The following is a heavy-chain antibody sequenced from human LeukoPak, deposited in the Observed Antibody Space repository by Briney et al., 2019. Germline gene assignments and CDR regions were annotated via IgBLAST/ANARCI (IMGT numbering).Heavy chain of an antibody. J-gene: IGHJ4*02. CDR3: ARQNGYNGPLDY. Sequence: PSETLSLTCTVSGGSISPYYWSWIRQPPGKGLEWIGYIYYSGSTNYSPSLKSRVTMSVDTSKNQFSLKLSSVTAADTAVYYCARQNGYNGPLDYWGQGTLVTVSS. V-gene: IGHV4-59*08. CDR1: GGSISPYY. D-gene: IGHD5-12*01. CDR2: IYYSGST.